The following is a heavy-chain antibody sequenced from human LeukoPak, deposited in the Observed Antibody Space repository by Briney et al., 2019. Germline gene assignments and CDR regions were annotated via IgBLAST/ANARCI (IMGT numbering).Heavy chain of an antibody. V-gene: IGHV3-7*04. CDR1: GFTFSSYW. D-gene: IGHD6-13*01. CDR3: AREPTGIAAAYFDY. CDR2: IKQDGSEK. Sequence: GGSLRLSCAASGFTFSSYWMSWVRQAPGKGLEWVANIKQDGSEKYYVDSVKGRFTISRDNAKNSLYLQMNSLRAEDTAVYYCAREPTGIAAAYFDYWGQGTLVTVSS. J-gene: IGHJ4*02.